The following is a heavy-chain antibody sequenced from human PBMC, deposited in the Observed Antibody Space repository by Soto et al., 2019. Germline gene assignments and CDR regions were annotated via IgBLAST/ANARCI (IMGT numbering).Heavy chain of an antibody. CDR3: ARIGYSSSSFDY. V-gene: IGHV3-7*05. Sequence: GGSLRLSCAASGFTFSVYWMSWVRQAPGKGLEWVANIRQDGAEIDQVGSLKGRFTISRDNAKNSVYLQMNSLRVEDTAVYFCARIGYSSSSFDYWGRGTLVTVSS. J-gene: IGHJ4*02. CDR2: IRQDGAEI. D-gene: IGHD6-6*01. CDR1: GFTFSVYW.